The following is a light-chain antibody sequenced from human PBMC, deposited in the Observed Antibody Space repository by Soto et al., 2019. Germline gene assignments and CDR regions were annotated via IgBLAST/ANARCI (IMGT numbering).Light chain of an antibody. CDR1: QSVSSY. Sequence: EIVLTQSPATLSLSPGERATLSCRASQSVSSYLACYQQKPGQAPRLLIYDASNRATGIPARFSGSGSGTDFTLTICSLEPEDFAVYYCQQRSNWPITFGQGTRLEIK. CDR3: QQRSNWPIT. CDR2: DAS. V-gene: IGKV3-11*01. J-gene: IGKJ5*01.